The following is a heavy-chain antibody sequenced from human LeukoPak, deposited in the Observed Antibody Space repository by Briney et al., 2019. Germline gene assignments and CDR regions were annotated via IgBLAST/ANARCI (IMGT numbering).Heavy chain of an antibody. J-gene: IGHJ4*02. V-gene: IGHV1-69*13. CDR1: GGTFSNYG. CDR2: IIPFFGTA. CDR3: ARRVGSGWSDL. Sequence: GASVKVSCTASGGTFSNYGVIWVRQAPGQGLEWMGGIIPFFGTANYAQKFQGRVTITADESTSTAYMELGSLISEDTAVYYCARRVGSGWSDLWGQGTLVIVSS. D-gene: IGHD6-19*01.